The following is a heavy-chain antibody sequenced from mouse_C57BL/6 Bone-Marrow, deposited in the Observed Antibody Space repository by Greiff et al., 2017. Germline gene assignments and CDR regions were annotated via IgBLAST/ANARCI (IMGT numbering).Heavy chain of an antibody. D-gene: IGHD1-1*01. Sequence: VQLQQSGAELVKPGASVKLSCKASGYTFTSYWMHWVKQRPGRGLEWIGRIGPNSGGTKYNEKFKSTATLTVDKPSSTAYMQLSSLTSEDAAVYYCASRPPTVAPWYFDVWGTGTTVTVSA. J-gene: IGHJ1*03. CDR2: IGPNSGGT. CDR1: GYTFTSYW. CDR3: ASRPPTVAPWYFDV. V-gene: IGHV1-72*01.